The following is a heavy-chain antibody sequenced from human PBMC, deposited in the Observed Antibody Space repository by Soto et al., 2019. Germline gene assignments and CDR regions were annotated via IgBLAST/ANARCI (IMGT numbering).Heavy chain of an antibody. V-gene: IGHV6-1*01. CDR3: AREYCSGGSCYPAGLDAFDI. CDR2: TYYMSKWYN. CDR1: GDSVSSNSAA. D-gene: IGHD2-15*01. Sequence: PSQTLSLTCAISGDSVSSNSAAWNWIRQSPSRGLEWLGRTYYMSKWYNDYAVSVKSRITINPDTSKNQFSLQLNSVTPEDTAVYYCAREYCSGGSCYPAGLDAFDIWGQGTMVTV. J-gene: IGHJ3*02.